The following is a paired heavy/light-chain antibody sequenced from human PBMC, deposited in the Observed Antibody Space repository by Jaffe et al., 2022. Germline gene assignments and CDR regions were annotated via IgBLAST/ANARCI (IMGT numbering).Light chain of an antibody. J-gene: IGKJ4*01. CDR3: QQSYSTLPT. Sequence: DIQMTQSPSSLSASVGDRVTITCRASQSISSYLNWYQQKPGKAPKLLIYAASSLQSGVPSRFSGSGSGTDFTLTISSLQPEDFATYYCQQSYSTLPTFGGGTKVEIK. CDR1: QSISSY. V-gene: IGKV1-39*01. CDR2: AAS.
Heavy chain of an antibody. V-gene: IGHV3-64*02. CDR3: ARGKGDCSGGSCYSYSGAFDI. J-gene: IGHJ3*02. Sequence: EVQLVESGEGLVQPGGSLRLSCAASGFTFSSYAMHWVRQAPGKGLEYVSAISSNGGSTYYADSVKGRFTISRDNSKNTLYLQMGSLRAEDMAVYYCARGKGDCSGGSCYSYSGAFDIWGQGTMVTVSS. CDR1: GFTFSSYA. D-gene: IGHD2-15*01. CDR2: ISSNGGST.